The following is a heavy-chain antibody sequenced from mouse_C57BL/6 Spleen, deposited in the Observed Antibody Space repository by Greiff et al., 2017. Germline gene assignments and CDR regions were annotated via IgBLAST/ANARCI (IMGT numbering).Heavy chain of an antibody. CDR3: AREPDGYYDAY. CDR1: GFTFSSYA. CDR2: ISDGGSYT. Sequence: EVKLVESGGGLVKPGGSLKLSCAASGFTFSSYAMSWVRQTPEKRLEWVATISDGGSYTYYPDNVKGRFTISRDNAKNNLYLQMSHLKSEDTAMYYCAREPDGYYDAYWGQGTLVTVSA. D-gene: IGHD2-3*01. V-gene: IGHV5-4*01. J-gene: IGHJ3*01.